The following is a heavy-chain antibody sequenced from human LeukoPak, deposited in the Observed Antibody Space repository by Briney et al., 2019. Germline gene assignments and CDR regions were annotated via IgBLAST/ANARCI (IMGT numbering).Heavy chain of an antibody. D-gene: IGHD5-18*01. CDR2: IYSSGST. CDR1: GGSISTYH. Sequence: KPSETLSLTCTVSGGSISTYHWSWIRQPPGKGLEWIGYIYSSGSTNYNPSLKSRVTISLDTSKNQFSLKLISVTAADTAVYYCARFGYNYGWCHFDYWGQGTLVTVSS. CDR3: ARFGYNYGWCHFDY. J-gene: IGHJ4*02. V-gene: IGHV4-59*08.